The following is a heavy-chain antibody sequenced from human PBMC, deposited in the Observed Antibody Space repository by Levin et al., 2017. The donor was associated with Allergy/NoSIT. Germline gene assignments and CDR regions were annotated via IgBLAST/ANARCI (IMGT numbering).Heavy chain of an antibody. J-gene: IGHJ4*02. CDR2: IWYDGSNK. CDR3: ARDLRRMVRGVMRGGLDY. V-gene: IGHV3-33*01. Sequence: LSLTCAASGFTFSSYGMHWVRQAPGKGLEWVAVIWYDGSNKYYADSVKGRFTISRDNSKNTLYLQMNSLRAEDTAVYYCARDLRRMVRGVMRGGLDYWGQGTLVTVSS. CDR1: GFTFSSYG. D-gene: IGHD3-10*01.